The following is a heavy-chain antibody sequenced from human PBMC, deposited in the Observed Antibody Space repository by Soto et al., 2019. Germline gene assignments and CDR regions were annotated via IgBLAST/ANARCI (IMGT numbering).Heavy chain of an antibody. V-gene: IGHV3-30*03. CDR1: GFTFSSYG. CDR3: ATSTVTTKDFDY. CDR2: ISYDGSNK. Sequence: QVQLVESGGGVVQPGRSLRLSCAASGFTFSSYGMHWVRQAPGKGLEWVAVISYDGSNKYYADSVKGRFTISRDNSKNTLYLQMNSLRAEDTAVYYCATSTVTTKDFDYWGQGTLVTVSS. D-gene: IGHD4-17*01. J-gene: IGHJ4*02.